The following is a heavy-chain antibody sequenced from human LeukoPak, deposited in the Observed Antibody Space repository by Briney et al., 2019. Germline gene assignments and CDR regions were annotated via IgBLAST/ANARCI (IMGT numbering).Heavy chain of an antibody. D-gene: IGHD4-17*01. J-gene: IGHJ4*02. V-gene: IGHV3-73*01. CDR1: GFTFSGSA. Sequence: GGSLKLSCAASGFTFSGSAMHWVRQASGKGLEWVGRIRSKANSYATAYAASVKGRFTISRDDSKNTAYLQMNSPKTEDTAVYYCTRQHRTDYGDYDLSYWGQGTLVTVSS. CDR2: IRSKANSYAT. CDR3: TRQHRTDYGDYDLSY.